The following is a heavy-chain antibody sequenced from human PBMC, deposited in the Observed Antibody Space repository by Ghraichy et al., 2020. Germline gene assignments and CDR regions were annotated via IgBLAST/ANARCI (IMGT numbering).Heavy chain of an antibody. CDR3: ARVYYYGSGSYS. CDR2: IYYSGST. CDR1: GGSISSGGYY. V-gene: IGHV4-31*03. Sequence: SETLSLTCTVSGGSISSGGYYWSWIRQHPGKGLEWIGYIYYSGSTYYNPSLKSRVTISVDTSKNQFSLKLSSVTAADTAVYYCARVYYYGSGSYSWGQGTLVTVSS. D-gene: IGHD3-10*01. J-gene: IGHJ4*02.